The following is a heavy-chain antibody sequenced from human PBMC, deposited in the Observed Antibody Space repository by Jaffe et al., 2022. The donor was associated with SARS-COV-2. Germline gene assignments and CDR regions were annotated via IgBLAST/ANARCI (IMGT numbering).Heavy chain of an antibody. D-gene: IGHD7-27*01. J-gene: IGHJ4*02. CDR1: GFNFSPYS. Sequence: EVQLVESGGGLVQPGGSLRLSCAASGFNFSPYSMNWVRQVPGKGLEWVSYITGSSSTIYYADSVRGRFTISRDNAKSSLYLQMKSLRDEDTAVYYCARGVQWGFDYWAQGTLVTVSS. CDR3: ARGVQWGFDY. V-gene: IGHV3-48*02. CDR2: ITGSSSTI.